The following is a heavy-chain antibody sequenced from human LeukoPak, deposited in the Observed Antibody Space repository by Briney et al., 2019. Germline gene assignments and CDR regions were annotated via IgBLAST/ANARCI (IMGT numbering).Heavy chain of an antibody. J-gene: IGHJ5*02. CDR2: IWYDGSNK. Sequence: GGSLRLSCAASGFTFSSYGMHWVRQAPGKGLEWVAVIWYDGSNKYYADSVKGRFTISRDNSKNTLYLQMNSLRAEDTAVYYCARDPISGSLSPCNWFDPWGQGTLVTVSS. CDR3: ARDPISGSLSPCNWFDP. CDR1: GFTFSSYG. V-gene: IGHV3-33*01. D-gene: IGHD1-26*01.